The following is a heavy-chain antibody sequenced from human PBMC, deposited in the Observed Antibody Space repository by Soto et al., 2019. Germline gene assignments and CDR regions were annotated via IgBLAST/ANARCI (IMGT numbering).Heavy chain of an antibody. CDR3: AKDKVPYYDFWSGQRWFDP. CDR2: ISNDGNKK. V-gene: IGHV3-30*18. J-gene: IGHJ5*02. CDR1: GFTFRIHG. Sequence: PVGSLILSCAASGFTFRIHGMHWVRQAPGKGLGWVAVISNDGNKKYYVESVEGRFSISRDNSKSIVYLQMNNVRIEDTAKYYCAKDKVPYYDFWSGQRWFDPWGQGTQVTV. D-gene: IGHD3-3*01.